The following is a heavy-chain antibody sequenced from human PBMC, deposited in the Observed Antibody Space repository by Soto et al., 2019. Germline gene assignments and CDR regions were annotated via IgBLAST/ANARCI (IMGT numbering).Heavy chain of an antibody. D-gene: IGHD5-18*01. CDR2: TYYRSKWYN. V-gene: IGHV6-1*01. J-gene: IGHJ4*02. Sequence: PSQDRSITCASSWDSVSINRAAWNWIRQCPSRGIEWLGRTYYRSKWYNEYAVSVKSRRTINPDTSKNQFSLQLSSVIPDDTAVYYCARIQQGSLAFWGQATRVTVSS. CDR1: WDSVSINRAA. CDR3: ARIQQGSLAF.